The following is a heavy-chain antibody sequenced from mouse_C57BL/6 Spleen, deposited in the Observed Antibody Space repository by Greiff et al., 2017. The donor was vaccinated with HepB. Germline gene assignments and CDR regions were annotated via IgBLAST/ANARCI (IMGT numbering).Heavy chain of an antibody. D-gene: IGHD1-2*01. CDR2: IWWDDDK. Sequence: QVTLKECGPGILQPSQTLSLTCSFSGFSLSTFGMGVGWIRQPSGKGLEWLAHIWWDDDKYYNPALKSRLTISKDTSKNHVFLKIANVDTADTATYYCARIMRTLGRWTVDYGSWFAYWGQGTLVTVSA. V-gene: IGHV8-8*01. CDR3: ARIMRTLGRWTVDYGSWFAY. J-gene: IGHJ3*01. CDR1: GFSLSTFGMG.